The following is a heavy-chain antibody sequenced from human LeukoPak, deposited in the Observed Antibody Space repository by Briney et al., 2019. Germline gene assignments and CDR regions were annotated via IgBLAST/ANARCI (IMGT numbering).Heavy chain of an antibody. CDR2: INPNSGGT. J-gene: IGHJ3*02. CDR3: ARANWGSGAFDI. Sequence: ASVKVSCKASGYTFTGYYMHWVRQAPGQGLEWMGWINPNSGGTNYAQKFQGRVTTTRDTSISTAYMELSRLRSDDTAVYYCARANWGSGAFDIWGQGTMVTVSS. D-gene: IGHD7-27*01. CDR1: GYTFTGYY. V-gene: IGHV1-2*02.